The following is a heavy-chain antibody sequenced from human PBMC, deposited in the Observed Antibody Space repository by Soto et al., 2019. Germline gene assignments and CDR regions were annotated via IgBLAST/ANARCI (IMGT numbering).Heavy chain of an antibody. V-gene: IGHV4-34*01. CDR1: GGSFSGYY. D-gene: IGHD3-3*01. J-gene: IGHJ5*02. CDR3: ARVGRPASFYDFWSGYRENWFDP. CDR2: INHSGST. Sequence: TSETLSLTCAVYGGSFSGYYWSWIRQPPGKGLEWIGEINHSGSTNYNPSLKSRVTISVDTSKNQFSLKLSSVTAADTAVYYCARVGRPASFYDFWSGYRENWFDPWGQGTLVTVSS.